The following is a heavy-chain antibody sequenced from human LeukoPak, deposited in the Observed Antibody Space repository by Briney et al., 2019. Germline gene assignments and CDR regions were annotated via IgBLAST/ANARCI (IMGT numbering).Heavy chain of an antibody. Sequence: ASVKVSCKASGYIFTGYYMHWVRQAPGQGLEWMGWINPNSGGTNYAQKFQGRVTMTRDTSISTAYMELSRLRSDDTAVYYCARTPRGDDYGDYEGRFDPWGQGTLVTVSS. J-gene: IGHJ5*02. V-gene: IGHV1-2*02. CDR3: ARTPRGDDYGDYEGRFDP. D-gene: IGHD4-17*01. CDR2: INPNSGGT. CDR1: GYIFTGYY.